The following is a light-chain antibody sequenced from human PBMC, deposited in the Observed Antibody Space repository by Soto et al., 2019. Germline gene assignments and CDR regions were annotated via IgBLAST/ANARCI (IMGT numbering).Light chain of an antibody. CDR3: ETWDSNTRV. V-gene: IGLV4-60*02. CDR2: LEGSGSY. CDR1: SGHSSYI. J-gene: IGLJ2*01. Sequence: QLVLTQSSSASASLGSSVKLTCTLSSGHSSYIIAWHQQKPGKARRYLMKLEGSGSYNKGSGVPDRFSGSSSGADRYLTISYLQFEDEADYYCETWDSNTRVFGGRTKLTVL.